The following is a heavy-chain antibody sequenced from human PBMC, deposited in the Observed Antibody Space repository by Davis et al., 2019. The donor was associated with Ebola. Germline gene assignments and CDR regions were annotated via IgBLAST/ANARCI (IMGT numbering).Heavy chain of an antibody. D-gene: IGHD1-14*01. CDR3: ARDNRGGGITSKQLRH. J-gene: IGHJ1*01. CDR2: IAYDGSTQ. CDR1: GFTFRNYA. V-gene: IGHV3-30-3*01. Sequence: GESLKISCAASGFTFRNYAMDWVRQAPGKGLEWVAVIAYDGSTQYYGDSVKGRFTISRDNSKNMVYLQMNSVRPEDTAVYYCARDNRGGGITSKQLRHWGQGTLVTVSS.